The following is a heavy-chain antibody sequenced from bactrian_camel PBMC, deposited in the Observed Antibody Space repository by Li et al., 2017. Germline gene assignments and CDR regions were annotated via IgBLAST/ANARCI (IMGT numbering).Heavy chain of an antibody. V-gene: IGHV3S63*01. D-gene: IGHD7*01. CDR1: RYTSQYFC. CDR3: AGAGPRWPGNCGEYNY. J-gene: IGHJ4*01. Sequence: HVQLVESGGGSVQAGGSLRLSCASSRYTSQYFCMAWFRQATGKEREEVASIDEDGTTSYAESVKGRFTISEDNAKNTLYLQMNSLKPEDSAMYYCAGAGPRWPGNCGEYNYWGQGTQVTVS. CDR2: IDEDGTT.